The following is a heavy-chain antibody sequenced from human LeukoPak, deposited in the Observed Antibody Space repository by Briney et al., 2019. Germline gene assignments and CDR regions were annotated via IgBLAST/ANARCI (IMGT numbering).Heavy chain of an antibody. J-gene: IGHJ4*02. Sequence: GGSLRLSCAASGFTFSSYAMSWVRQAPGKGLEWVSSISSSSSYIYYADSVKGRFTISRDNAKNSLYLQMNSLRAEDTAVYYCARAPGKNFDWLPNYFDYWGQGTLVTVSS. CDR1: GFTFSSYA. CDR3: ARAPGKNFDWLPNYFDY. D-gene: IGHD3-9*01. CDR2: ISSSSSYI. V-gene: IGHV3-21*01.